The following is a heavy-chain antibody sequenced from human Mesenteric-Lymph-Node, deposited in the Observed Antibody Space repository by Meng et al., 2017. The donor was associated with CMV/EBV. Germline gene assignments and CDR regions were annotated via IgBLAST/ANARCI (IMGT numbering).Heavy chain of an antibody. V-gene: IGHV3-23*01. CDR1: GFTFSSYA. D-gene: IGHD6-13*01. CDR2: ISGSAGYT. J-gene: IGHJ4*02. Sequence: GESLKISCAASGFTFSSYAMSWVRQAPGKGLEWVSSISGSAGYTNYADSVKGRFTISRDNSKNTLYLQMNSLRAEDTAVYYCAKFVSSWYGGEYFDYWGQGTLVTVSS. CDR3: AKFVSSWYGGEYFDY.